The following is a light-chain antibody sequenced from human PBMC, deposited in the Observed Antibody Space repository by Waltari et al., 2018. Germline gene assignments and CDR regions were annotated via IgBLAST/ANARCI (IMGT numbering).Light chain of an antibody. CDR1: NSNSGSNT. CDR2: SNN. Sequence: QSVLAQPPSASGTPGQRITISCSGSNSNSGSNTVNWYLQFPGTAPRLLIYSNNQRPSGVPDRFSAPKSGSSAALAIYGLHSEDEADYYCSTWDDRLTGVVFGGGTKVTVL. V-gene: IGLV1-44*01. CDR3: STWDDRLTGVV. J-gene: IGLJ2*01.